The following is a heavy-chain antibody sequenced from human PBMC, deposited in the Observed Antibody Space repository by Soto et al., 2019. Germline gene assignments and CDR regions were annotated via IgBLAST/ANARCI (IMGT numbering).Heavy chain of an antibody. CDR1: GDSVSSNTAS. D-gene: IGHD5-12*01. Sequence: TLSLTCVISGDSVSSNTASWNWIRQSPSRGLEWLGRTYFRSKWYNDYAVSVKSRIIINPDTSNNQFSLQLNSVTPEDTAVYFCAKGDNLGPKTGYAFDPWGPGIMVTVSS. CDR3: AKGDNLGPKTGYAFDP. CDR2: TYFRSKWYN. V-gene: IGHV6-1*01. J-gene: IGHJ5*02.